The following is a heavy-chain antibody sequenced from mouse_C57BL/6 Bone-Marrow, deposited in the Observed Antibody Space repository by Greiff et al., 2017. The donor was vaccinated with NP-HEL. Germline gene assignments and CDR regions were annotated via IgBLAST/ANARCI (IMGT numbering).Heavy chain of an antibody. J-gene: IGHJ1*03. CDR1: GYTFPGYW. CDR2: ILPGSGST. Sequence: QVQLQQSGAELMKPGASVKLSCKSTGYTFPGYWIAWVKQRPGHGLEWIGEILPGSGSTNYNEKIKGKATFTADTSSNTAYMQLSSLTTEDSAIYYCASPLYYGSSYWYFDVWGTGTTVTVSS. CDR3: ASPLYYGSSYWYFDV. D-gene: IGHD1-1*01. V-gene: IGHV1-9*01.